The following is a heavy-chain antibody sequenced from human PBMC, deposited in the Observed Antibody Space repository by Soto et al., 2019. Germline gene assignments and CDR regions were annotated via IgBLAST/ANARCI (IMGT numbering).Heavy chain of an antibody. J-gene: IGHJ4*02. Sequence: SEALSLTWTVSGGSISSGDYYWILIRQPPGKGLEWIGYIYYSGSTYYNPSLKSRVTISVDTSKNQFSLKLSSVTAADTAVYYCARLCYASSGYYYEYFDYWGQGTLVTVSS. V-gene: IGHV4-30-4*01. CDR2: IYYSGST. CDR3: ARLCYASSGYYYEYFDY. CDR1: GGSISSGDYY. D-gene: IGHD3-22*01.